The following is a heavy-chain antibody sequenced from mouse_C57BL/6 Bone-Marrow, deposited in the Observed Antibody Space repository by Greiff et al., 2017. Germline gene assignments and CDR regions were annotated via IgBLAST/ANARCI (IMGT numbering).Heavy chain of an antibody. J-gene: IGHJ1*03. CDR3: ARRGAPLLRWLRYWYFDV. CDR1: GFTFSSYG. V-gene: IGHV5-6*02. Sequence: EVKLVESGGDLVKPGGSLKLSCAASGFTFSSYGMSWVRQTPDKRLDWVATISSGGSYTYYPDSVKGRFTISRDTAKNTLYLQMSSLKSEDTAMYYWARRGAPLLRWLRYWYFDVWGTGTTVTVSS. D-gene: IGHD2-2*01. CDR2: ISSGGSYT.